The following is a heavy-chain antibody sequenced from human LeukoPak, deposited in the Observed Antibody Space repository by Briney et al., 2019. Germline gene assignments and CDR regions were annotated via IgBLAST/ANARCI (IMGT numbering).Heavy chain of an antibody. CDR3: ARQGIGELAFDY. CDR1: GGSLRSAY. J-gene: IGHJ4*02. D-gene: IGHD3-10*01. V-gene: IGHV4-59*01. CDR2: IHHSGST. Sequence: SETLSLTCNVSGGSLRSAYWSWIRQPPGKGLEYIGYIHHSGSTDYSPFLRSRVTISVDTSMNQFSLKLSSVTAADTAVYYCARQGIGELAFDYWGQGTLVTVSS.